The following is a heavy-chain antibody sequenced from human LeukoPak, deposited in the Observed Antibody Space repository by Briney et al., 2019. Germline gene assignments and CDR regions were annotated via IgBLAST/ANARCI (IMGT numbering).Heavy chain of an antibody. Sequence: GASVKVSCKASGYTFTGYYMHWVRQATGQGLEWMGWMNPNSGNTGYAQKFQGRVTITRNTSISTAYMELSSLRSEDTAVYYCALDLRTFYSSGWPPNHAFDIRGQGTMVTVSS. V-gene: IGHV1-8*03. J-gene: IGHJ3*02. D-gene: IGHD6-19*01. CDR3: ALDLRTFYSSGWPPNHAFDI. CDR2: MNPNSGNT. CDR1: GYTFTGYY.